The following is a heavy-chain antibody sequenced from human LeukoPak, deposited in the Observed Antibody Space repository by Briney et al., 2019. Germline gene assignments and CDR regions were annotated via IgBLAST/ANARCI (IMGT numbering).Heavy chain of an antibody. V-gene: IGHV1-69*04. J-gene: IGHJ5*02. D-gene: IGHD3-10*01. CDR1: GGTFSSYA. CDR3: ARDPDESITMVRGVIIQSVWFDP. CDR2: IIPILGIA. Sequence: SVKVSCKASGGTFSSYAISWVRQAPGQGLEWMGRIIPILGIANYAQKFQGRVTITADKSTSTAYMELSSLKSEDTAVYYCARDPDESITMVRGVIIQSVWFDPWGQGTLVTVSS.